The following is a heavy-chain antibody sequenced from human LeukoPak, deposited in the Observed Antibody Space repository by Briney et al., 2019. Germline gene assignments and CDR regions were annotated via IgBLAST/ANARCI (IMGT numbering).Heavy chain of an antibody. CDR3: AGERQITMIVPDYFDY. CDR2: ISSSSSYI. V-gene: IGHV3-21*01. D-gene: IGHD3-22*01. CDR1: GFTFSSYS. Sequence: PGGSLRLSCAASGFTFSSYSMNWVRQAPGKGLEWVSSISSSSSYIYYADSVKGRFTISRDNAKNSLYLQMNSLRAEDTAVYYCAGERQITMIVPDYFDYWGQGTLVTVSS. J-gene: IGHJ4*02.